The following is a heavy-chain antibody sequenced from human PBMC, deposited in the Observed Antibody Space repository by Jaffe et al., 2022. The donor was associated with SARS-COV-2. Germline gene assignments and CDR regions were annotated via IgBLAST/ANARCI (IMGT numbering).Heavy chain of an antibody. CDR3: ARGYCSGGSCYSPLYYGMTV. V-gene: IGHV4-39*01. Sequence: LQESGPGLVKPSETLSLNCTASGGSFSSSGYYWGWIRQAPGKGLEWIATIFYTGSTHYNPSLKSRVSIAVDPTKDQLSLRLNFVTATDTAVYYCARGYCSGGSCYSPLYYGMTVWGPGTTVTVSS. CDR2: IFYTGST. D-gene: IGHD2-15*01. J-gene: IGHJ6*02. CDR1: GGSFSSSGYY.